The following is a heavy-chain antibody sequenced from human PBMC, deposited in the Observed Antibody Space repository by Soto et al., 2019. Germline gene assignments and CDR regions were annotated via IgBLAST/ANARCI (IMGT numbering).Heavy chain of an antibody. CDR2: VYSGGST. V-gene: IGHV4-61*01. CDR1: GGFVNSDTHS. Sequence: SETLSLTCTVSGGFVNSDTHSWSWIRQTPGKRLEWIGFVYSGGSTKNPSLRSRVTMSVDTSKNQFSLKLRSVIVADTAVYHCARFVRSCSATTCSTRADVWGQGITVTVSS. CDR3: ARFVRSCSATTCSTRADV. J-gene: IGHJ6*02. D-gene: IGHD2-2*01.